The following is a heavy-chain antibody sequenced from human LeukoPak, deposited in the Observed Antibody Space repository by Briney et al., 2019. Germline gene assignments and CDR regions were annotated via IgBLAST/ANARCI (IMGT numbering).Heavy chain of an antibody. V-gene: IGHV4-34*01. D-gene: IGHD3-9*01. Sequence: NASETLSLTCAVYGGSFSGYYWSWIRQPPGKGLEWIGEINHSGSTNYNPSLKSRVTISVDTSKNQFSLKLSSVTAADTAVYYCARDQYYDILTGWSYYYYYYMDVWGKGTTVTVSS. CDR2: INHSGST. CDR1: GGSFSGYY. J-gene: IGHJ6*03. CDR3: ARDQYYDILTGWSYYYYYYMDV.